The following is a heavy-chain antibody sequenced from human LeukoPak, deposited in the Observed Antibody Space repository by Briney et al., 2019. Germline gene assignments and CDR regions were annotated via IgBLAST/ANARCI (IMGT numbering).Heavy chain of an antibody. Sequence: SETLSLTCAVYGDSFSGHYWSWIRQPPGNGLEWIGEITDGERTSYSPSLKSRATISVVPSQRQFSLELDSVAAADTAIYYCVRRSRVAMPNALDLISDFWGQGTLVTVSS. J-gene: IGHJ4*02. D-gene: IGHD6-13*01. CDR1: GDSFSGHY. CDR3: VRRSRVAMPNALDLISDF. CDR2: ITDGERT. V-gene: IGHV4-34*01.